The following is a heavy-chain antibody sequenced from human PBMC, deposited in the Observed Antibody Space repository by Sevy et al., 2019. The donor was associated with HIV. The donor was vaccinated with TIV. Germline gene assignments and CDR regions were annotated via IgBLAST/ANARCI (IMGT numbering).Heavy chain of an antibody. CDR2: IWYDGSNK. J-gene: IGHJ4*02. D-gene: IGHD4-17*01. V-gene: IGHV3-33*01. CDR3: ARGRDYGNFDY. Sequence: GGSLRLSCAASGFNFSIYGMHWVRQAPGKGLEWVALIWYDGSNKYYADSVKGRFTISRDNSKNTLYLQMNSLRAEDTAVSYCARGRDYGNFDYWGQGTLVTVSS. CDR1: GFNFSIYG.